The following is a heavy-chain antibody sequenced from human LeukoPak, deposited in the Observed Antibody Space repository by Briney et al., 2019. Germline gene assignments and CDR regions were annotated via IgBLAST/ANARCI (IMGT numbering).Heavy chain of an antibody. CDR3: ARDKKVATPYYWYSMDV. J-gene: IGHJ6*03. CDR1: GGSISSYY. D-gene: IGHD5-12*01. CDR2: IYYSGST. Sequence: SETLSHTCTVSGGSISSYYWSWIRQPPGKGLEWIGYIYYSGSTNYNPSLKSRVTISVDTSKNQFSLKLSSVTAADTAVYYCARDKKVATPYYWYSMDVWGKGTTVTVSS. V-gene: IGHV4-59*01.